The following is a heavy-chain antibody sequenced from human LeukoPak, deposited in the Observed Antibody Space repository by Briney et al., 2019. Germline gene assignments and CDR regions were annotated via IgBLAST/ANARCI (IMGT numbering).Heavy chain of an antibody. V-gene: IGHV1-18*01. CDR1: GYTFTSYG. CDR2: ISAYNGNT. Sequence: ASVKVSCKASGYTFTSYGISWVRQAPGQGLEWMGWISAYNGNTNYAQKLQGRVTMTTDTSTSTAYMELRSLRSDDTAVYYCARGGEIVVVTATLDYWGQGTLVTVSP. J-gene: IGHJ4*02. CDR3: ARGGEIVVVTATLDY. D-gene: IGHD2-21*02.